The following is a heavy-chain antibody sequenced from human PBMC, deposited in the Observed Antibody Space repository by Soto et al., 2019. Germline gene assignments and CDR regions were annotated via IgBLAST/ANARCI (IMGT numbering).Heavy chain of an antibody. CDR2: VSAGGDMT. J-gene: IGHJ6*02. Sequence: DVQVLESGGDLVQPGGSLRLSCAASGFTFSSYAMSWVRQAPGKGLEWVSSVSAGGDMTYYSDSVKGRFTISRDNSNYALFLQMNSLRIEDTALYYCARGDRGGSGSPASYYYSGLDVWGQGTTVTVS. CDR3: ARGDRGGSGSPASYYYSGLDV. D-gene: IGHD3-10*01. V-gene: IGHV3-23*01. CDR1: GFTFSSYA.